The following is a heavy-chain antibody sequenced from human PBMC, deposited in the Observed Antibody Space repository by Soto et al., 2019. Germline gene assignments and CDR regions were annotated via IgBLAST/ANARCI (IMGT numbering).Heavy chain of an antibody. CDR2: ISSSSSYI. CDR1: GFTFSSYS. D-gene: IGHD3-22*01. J-gene: IGHJ3*02. CDR3: AREIPGGIVVVIGGAFDI. Sequence: EVQLVESGGGLVKPGGSLRLSCAASGFTFSSYSMNWVRQAPGKGLEWVSSISSSSSYIYYADYVKGRFTISRDNAKNSLYLQMSRLRAEDTAVYYCAREIPGGIVVVIGGAFDIWGQGRMVTVSS. V-gene: IGHV3-21*01.